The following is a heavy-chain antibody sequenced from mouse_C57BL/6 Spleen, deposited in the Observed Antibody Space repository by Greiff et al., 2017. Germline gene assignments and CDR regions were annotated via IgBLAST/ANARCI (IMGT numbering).Heavy chain of an antibody. V-gene: IGHV10-3*01. D-gene: IGHD2-4*01. Sequence: EVQVVESGGGLVQPKGSLKLSCAASGFTFNTYAMHWVRQAPGKGLEWVARIRSKSSNYATYYADSVKDRFTISRDDSQSMLYLQMNNLKTEDTAMYYCVRGPYYDYGGYFDVWGTGTTVTVSS. CDR1: GFTFNTYA. CDR2: IRSKSSNYAT. CDR3: VRGPYYDYGGYFDV. J-gene: IGHJ1*03.